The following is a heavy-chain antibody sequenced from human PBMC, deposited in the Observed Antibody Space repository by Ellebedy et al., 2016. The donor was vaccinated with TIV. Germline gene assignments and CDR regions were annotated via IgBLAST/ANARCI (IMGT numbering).Heavy chain of an antibody. CDR2: ISGNAGNT. CDR1: GFTFRSYA. V-gene: IGHV3-23*01. CDR3: AKGRGGGSDSSAPRYYFDY. Sequence: PGGSLRLSCAASGFTFRSYAMSWVRQAPGKGLEWVSTISGNAGNTYYADSVEGRFTISRENSKKTLYLQMNSLRAEDTAIYYCAKGRGGGSDSSAPRYYFDYWGLGTLVTVSS. J-gene: IGHJ4*02. D-gene: IGHD3-22*01.